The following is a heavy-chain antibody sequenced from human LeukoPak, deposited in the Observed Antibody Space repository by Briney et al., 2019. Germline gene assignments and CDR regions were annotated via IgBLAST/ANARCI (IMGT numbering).Heavy chain of an antibody. CDR3: TTVMVTVTTDYYYYYYMDV. CDR1: GFTFSNAW. D-gene: IGHD4-11*01. Sequence: PRGSLRLSCAASGFTFSNAWMSWVRQAPGKGLEWVGRIKSKTDGGTTDYAAPVKGRFTISRDDSKNTLYLQMNSLKTEDTAVYYCTTVMVTVTTDYYYYYYMDVWGKGTTVTVSS. V-gene: IGHV3-15*01. J-gene: IGHJ6*03. CDR2: IKSKTDGGTT.